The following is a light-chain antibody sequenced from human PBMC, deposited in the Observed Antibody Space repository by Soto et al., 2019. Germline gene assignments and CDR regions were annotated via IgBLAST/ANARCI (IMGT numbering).Light chain of an antibody. Sequence: QSALTQPASVSGSPGQSITISCTGTSSDVGSYNLVSWYQQHPGKAPKLMIYEGSKRPSGVSNRFSGSKSGNTASLTISGLQAEGEADYYCCSYAGSQVFGGGTKLTVL. CDR1: SSDVGSYNL. CDR2: EGS. V-gene: IGLV2-23*01. CDR3: CSYAGSQV. J-gene: IGLJ2*01.